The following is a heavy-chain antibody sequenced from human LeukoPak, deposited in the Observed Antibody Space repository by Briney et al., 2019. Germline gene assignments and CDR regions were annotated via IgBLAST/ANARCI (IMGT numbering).Heavy chain of an antibody. CDR1: GGTFSSYA. J-gene: IGHJ4*02. Sequence: ASVKVSCKASGGTFSSYAISWVRQAPGQGLEWVGRIIPIFGTANYAQKFQGRVTITTDESTSTAYMELSSLRSEDTAVYYCARGGEQIAVADTRFDYWGQGTLVTVSS. V-gene: IGHV1-69*05. D-gene: IGHD6-19*01. CDR2: IIPIFGTA. CDR3: ARGGEQIAVADTRFDY.